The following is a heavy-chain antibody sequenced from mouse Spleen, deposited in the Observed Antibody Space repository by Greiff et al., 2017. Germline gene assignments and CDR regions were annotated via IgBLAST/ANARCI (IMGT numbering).Heavy chain of an antibody. J-gene: IGHJ3*01. CDR1: GYSFTGYF. Sequence: VQLQQSGAELARPGASVKISCKASGYSFTGYFMNWVKQSHGKSLEWIGRINPYNGDTFYNQKFKGKATLTADTSSSTAYMQLSSLTSEDSAVYFCARNGNYGGFAYWGQGTLVTVSA. CDR3: ARNGNYGGFAY. CDR2: INPYNGDT. V-gene: IGHV1-20*01. D-gene: IGHD2-1*01.